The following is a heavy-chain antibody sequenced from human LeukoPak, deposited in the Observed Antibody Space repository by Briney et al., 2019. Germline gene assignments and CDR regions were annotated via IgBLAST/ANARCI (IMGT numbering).Heavy chain of an antibody. CDR3: ARTYCSSTSCYTFDY. V-gene: IGHV1-3*01. CDR1: GYTFTSYA. J-gene: IGHJ4*02. CDR2: INAGNGNT. D-gene: IGHD2-2*02. Sequence: ASVKVSCKASGYTFTSYAMHWVRQAPGQRLEWMGWINAGNGNTRYPQKFQGRVTITRDTSASTAYMELSSLRSEDTAVYYCARTYCSSTSCYTFDYWGQGTLVTVSS.